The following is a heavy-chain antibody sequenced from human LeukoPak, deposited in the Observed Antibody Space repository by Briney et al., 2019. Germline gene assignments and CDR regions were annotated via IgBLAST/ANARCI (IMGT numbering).Heavy chain of an antibody. Sequence: GGSLRLSCAASGFTFSSYAMSWVRQAPGKGLEWVSAISGSGGSTYYADSVKGRFTISRDSSENTLFLQMNNLGAEDTALYYCAKKRVITTPDAIDWYFDLWGRGTLVTVSS. J-gene: IGHJ2*01. CDR2: ISGSGGST. CDR1: GFTFSSYA. CDR3: AKKRVITTPDAIDWYFDL. D-gene: IGHD1-1*01. V-gene: IGHV3-23*01.